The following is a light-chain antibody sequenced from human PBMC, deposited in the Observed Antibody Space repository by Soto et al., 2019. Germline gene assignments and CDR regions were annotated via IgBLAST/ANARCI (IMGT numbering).Light chain of an antibody. V-gene: IGKV3-15*01. CDR3: QQYNNWPPLT. CDR2: GAS. Sequence: EIVMTQSPATLSVSPGERATLSCRASQSVSSNLAWYQQKPGQAPRLLIYGASTRATGIPARFSGSGSGTEFTVNISSLQSEEFAVYYCQQYNNWPPLTFGGGTKVEIK. CDR1: QSVSSN. J-gene: IGKJ4*01.